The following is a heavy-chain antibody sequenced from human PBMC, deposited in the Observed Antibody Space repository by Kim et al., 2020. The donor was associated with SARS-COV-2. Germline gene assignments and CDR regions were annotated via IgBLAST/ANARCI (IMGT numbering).Heavy chain of an antibody. CDR3: ARDQPDSWFDP. V-gene: IGHV4-31*03. J-gene: IGHJ5*02. CDR2: IYYSGST. Sequence: SETLSLTCTVSGGSISSGGYYWSWIRQHPGKGLEWIGYIYYSGSTYYNPSLKSRVTISVDTSKNQFSLKLSSVTAADTAVYYCARDQPDSWFDPWGQGTLVTVSS. CDR1: GGSISSGGYY.